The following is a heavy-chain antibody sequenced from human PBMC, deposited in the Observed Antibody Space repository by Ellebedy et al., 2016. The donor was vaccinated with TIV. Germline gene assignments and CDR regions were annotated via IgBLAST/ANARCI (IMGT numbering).Heavy chain of an antibody. CDR1: GYTFTNNA. Sequence: AASVKVSCKASGYTFTNNAIHWVRQAPGQRLEYMGWINVGNGNTKYSEKFQGRVTITGDTPASTTYMDLSSLTSEDTAVYYCARGSAEGRAFDYWGQGTLVTVSS. J-gene: IGHJ4*02. CDR2: INVGNGNT. D-gene: IGHD3-10*01. CDR3: ARGSAEGRAFDY. V-gene: IGHV1-3*01.